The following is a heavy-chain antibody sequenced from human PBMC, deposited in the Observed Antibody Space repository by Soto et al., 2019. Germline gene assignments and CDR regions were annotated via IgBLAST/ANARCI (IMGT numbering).Heavy chain of an antibody. CDR2: ISSSSSYI. Sequence: GGSLRLSCAASGFTFSSYSMNWVRQAPGKGLEWVSSISSSSSYIYYADSVKGRFTISRDNAKNSLYLQMNSLRAEDTAVYYCAQLNGDYDSARDYWGQGTLVTVSS. V-gene: IGHV3-21*01. CDR3: AQLNGDYDSARDY. J-gene: IGHJ4*02. CDR1: GFTFSSYS. D-gene: IGHD4-17*01.